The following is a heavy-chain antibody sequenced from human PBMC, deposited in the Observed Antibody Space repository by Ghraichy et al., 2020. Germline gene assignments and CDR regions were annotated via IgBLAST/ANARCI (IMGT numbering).Heavy chain of an antibody. CDR3: VGGVGFDS. CDR1: GGSITSSSYY. Sequence: SETLSLTCSVSGGSITSSSYYWGWIRQPPGKGVEWVGSMYYTGNTHYGPSLQRRVTISRDTSKNQFSLKVDSVSAADTAVYYCVGGVGFDSWGQGTLVTVSS. J-gene: IGHJ5*01. D-gene: IGHD3-16*01. CDR2: MYYTGNT. V-gene: IGHV4-39*01.